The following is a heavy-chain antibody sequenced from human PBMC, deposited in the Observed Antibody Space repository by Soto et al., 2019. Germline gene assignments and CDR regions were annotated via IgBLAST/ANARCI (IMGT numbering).Heavy chain of an antibody. CDR1: GFTFSSYW. Sequence: EVQLVESGGGLVQPGGSLRLSCAASGFTFSSYWMSWVRQAPGKGLEWVANIKQDGSEKYYVDSVKGRFTISRDNAKNSLYLQMNSLRAEDTAVYYCARDHGYYDFWRGGRRGVDYWGQGTLVTVSS. D-gene: IGHD3-3*01. V-gene: IGHV3-7*01. J-gene: IGHJ4*02. CDR2: IKQDGSEK. CDR3: ARDHGYYDFWRGGRRGVDY.